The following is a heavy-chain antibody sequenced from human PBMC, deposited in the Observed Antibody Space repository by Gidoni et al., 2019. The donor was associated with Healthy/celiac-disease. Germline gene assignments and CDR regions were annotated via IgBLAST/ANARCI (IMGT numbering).Heavy chain of an antibody. Sequence: EVQLVETGGGLIQPGGTLRLSCAAAGFTVRSNYISWVRQAPGKGLEWVSFIYSGGSTYYADSVKGRFTISRDNSKNTLYLQMNSLRAEDTAVYYCARAPGGYYDSSGYFDYWGQGTLVTVSS. CDR1: GFTVRSNY. D-gene: IGHD3-22*01. V-gene: IGHV3-53*02. J-gene: IGHJ4*02. CDR3: ARAPGGYYDSSGYFDY. CDR2: IYSGGST.